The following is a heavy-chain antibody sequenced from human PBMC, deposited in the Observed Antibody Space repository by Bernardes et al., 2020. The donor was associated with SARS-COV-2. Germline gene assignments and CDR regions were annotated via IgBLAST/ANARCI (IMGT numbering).Heavy chain of an antibody. CDR1: GFTFSSYG. D-gene: IGHD3-10*01. J-gene: IGHJ6*02. CDR2: ISDDGSNK. V-gene: IGHV3-30*03. CDR3: AGGSGEAVYYYYYGMDV. Sequence: GGSLRLSCAASGFTFSSYGMHWVRQAPGKGLEWVAVISDDGSNKYYADSVKGRFTISRDNSKNTLYLQMNSLRAEDTAVYYCAGGSGEAVYYYYYGMDVWGQGTTVTVSS.